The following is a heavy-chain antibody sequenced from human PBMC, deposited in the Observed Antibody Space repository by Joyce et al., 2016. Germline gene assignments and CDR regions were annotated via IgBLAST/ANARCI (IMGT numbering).Heavy chain of an antibody. CDR3: ARGGLVYDYSMDV. V-gene: IGHV3-21*02. D-gene: IGHD2-21*01. CDR2: ISGDRRFI. J-gene: IGHJ6*02. Sequence: EVQLVESGGGLVKPGGSLKISCAASGFMFSTSGMSWFRQAPGKGLEWVSAISGDRRFIFHADSVMSRFTVSRDNAENSLYLQMKSLRVEDTAVYFCARGGLVYDYSMDVWGQGTTVIVSS. CDR1: GFMFSTSG.